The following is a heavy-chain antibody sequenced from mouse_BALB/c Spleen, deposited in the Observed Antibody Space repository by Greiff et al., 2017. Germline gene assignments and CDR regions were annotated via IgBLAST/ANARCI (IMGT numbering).Heavy chain of an antibody. J-gene: IGHJ3*01. CDR3: ARDVTTATAAY. Sequence: EVNVVESGGGLVQPGGSLRLSCATSGFTFSDFYMEWVRQPPGKRLEWIAASRNKANDYTTEYSASVKGRFIVSRDTSQSILYLQMNALRAEDTAIYYCARDVTTATAAYWGQGTLVTVSA. D-gene: IGHD1-2*01. CDR1: GFTFSDFY. CDR2: SRNKANDYTT. V-gene: IGHV7-1*02.